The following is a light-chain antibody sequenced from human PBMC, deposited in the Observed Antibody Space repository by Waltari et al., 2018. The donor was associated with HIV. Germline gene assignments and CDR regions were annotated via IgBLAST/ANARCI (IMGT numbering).Light chain of an antibody. Sequence: QSVLTQPPSASGAPGQRVTISCSGSRPNIGSNPVSWYQQLPGTAPKLLISSDSQRPSGVPDRFSGSKSGFSASLAISGLQSEDESQYFCGAWDDSLKGFMFGGGTQLTVL. CDR3: GAWDDSLKGFM. V-gene: IGLV1-44*01. J-gene: IGLJ3*02. CDR2: SDS. CDR1: RPNIGSNP.